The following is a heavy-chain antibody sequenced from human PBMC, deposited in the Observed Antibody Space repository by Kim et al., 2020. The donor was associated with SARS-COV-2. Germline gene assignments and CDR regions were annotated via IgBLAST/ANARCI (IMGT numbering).Heavy chain of an antibody. CDR3: ARGVYRCPVDY. CDR1: GFSFDDYG. V-gene: IGHV3-20*01. CDR2: INWNGGST. Sequence: GGSLRLSCAAASGFSFDDYGMSWVRQAPGKGLEWVSGINWNGGSTDYADSVKGRFTISRDNAKKSLYLQMNSVRAEDTAFYHCARGVYRCPVDYWGQGLLVTVPT. D-gene: IGHD3-16*02. J-gene: IGHJ4*02.